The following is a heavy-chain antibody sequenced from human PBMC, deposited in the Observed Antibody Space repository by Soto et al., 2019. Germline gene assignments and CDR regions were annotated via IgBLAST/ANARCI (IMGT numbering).Heavy chain of an antibody. D-gene: IGHD2-2*01. CDR2: FDPEDGET. CDR3: ATDPIISWVPAAPTYYGMDV. V-gene: IGHV1-24*01. CDR1: GYTLTELS. Sequence: ASVKVSCKVSGYTLTELSMHWVRQAPGKGLEWMGGFDPEDGETIYAQKFQGRVTMTEDTSTDTAYMELSSLRSEDTAVYYCATDPIISWVPAAPTYYGMDVWGQGSTVTVSS. J-gene: IGHJ6*02.